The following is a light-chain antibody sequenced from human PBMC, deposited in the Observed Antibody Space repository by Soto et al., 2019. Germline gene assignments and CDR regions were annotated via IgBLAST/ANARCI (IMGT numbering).Light chain of an antibody. CDR2: GVS. CDR3: QQYGTSPRT. CDR1: QSVSSDY. V-gene: IGKV3-20*01. Sequence: DIALTQPPDTLSLSPGEGATLSCRASQSVSSDYLAWYQQKPGQAPRLLMYGVSSRATGIPDRFSGSGSGTDFTLTINRLEPEDFAVYYCQQYGTSPRTFRQGTKVDIK. J-gene: IGKJ1*01.